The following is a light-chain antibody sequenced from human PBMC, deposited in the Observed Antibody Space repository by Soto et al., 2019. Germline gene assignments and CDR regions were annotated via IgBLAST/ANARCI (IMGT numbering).Light chain of an antibody. CDR2: EVT. V-gene: IGLV2-14*01. Sequence: QSALTQPASVSGSPGQSITISCTGTSSDAGGYNYVSWYQQSVGKAPKLMIYEVTNRPSGVSNRFSGSKSGNTASLTISGLQAEDEADYYCSSYTSSSTLVFGGGTKLTVL. CDR3: SSYTSSSTLV. J-gene: IGLJ2*01. CDR1: SSDAGGYNY.